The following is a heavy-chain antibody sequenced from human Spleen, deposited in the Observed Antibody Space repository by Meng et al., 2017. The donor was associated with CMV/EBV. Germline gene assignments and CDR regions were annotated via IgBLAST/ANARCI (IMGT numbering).Heavy chain of an antibody. J-gene: IGHJ4*02. Sequence: GESLKISCAASGFTFSNYEMSWVRQAPGKGLEWLSVVYNSGNTHYLDSVKGRFTISRDNSQSTLYLQINNLRPEDTAVYYCASDSGNYCFDYWGQGTLVTVSS. CDR3: ASDSGNYCFDY. CDR2: VYNSGNT. D-gene: IGHD1-26*01. CDR1: GFTFSNYE. V-gene: IGHV3-66*02.